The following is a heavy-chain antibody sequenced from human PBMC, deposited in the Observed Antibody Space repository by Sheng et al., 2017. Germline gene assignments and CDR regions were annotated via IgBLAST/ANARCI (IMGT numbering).Heavy chain of an antibody. V-gene: IGHV3-23*01. J-gene: IGHJ4*02. CDR2: ISGSGGRT. Sequence: EVQLLESGGGLVQPGGSLRLSCVASGFSFSSNVMSWVRQAPGKGLEWVSAISGSGGRTYYADSVKGRFTISRDNSKNTLYLQMNSLRAEDTAVYYCAKGEIAVPKFDFWGQGTLVTVSS. CDR1: GFSFSSNV. D-gene: IGHD6-19*01. CDR3: AKGEIAVPKFDF.